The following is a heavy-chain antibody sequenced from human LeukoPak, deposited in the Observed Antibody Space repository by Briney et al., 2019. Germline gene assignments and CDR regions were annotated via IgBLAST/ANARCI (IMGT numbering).Heavy chain of an antibody. V-gene: IGHV6-1*01. D-gene: IGHD2-21*02. CDR2: TYYRSKWYN. Sequence: SQTLSLTCVISGDSVSSNSAAWNWIRQSPPRGLEWLGRTYYRSKWYNDYAVSVKSRMTINADTSKNQFSLQLNSVTPEDTAVYYCARAGGDSWYFDYWGQGTLVTVSS. CDR1: GDSVSSNSAA. CDR3: ARAGGDSWYFDY. J-gene: IGHJ4*02.